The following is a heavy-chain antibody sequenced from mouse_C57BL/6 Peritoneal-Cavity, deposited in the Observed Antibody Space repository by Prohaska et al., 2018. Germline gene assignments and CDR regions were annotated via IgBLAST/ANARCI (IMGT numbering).Heavy chain of an antibody. J-gene: IGHJ4*01. Sequence: QVQLQQSGPELVKPGASVKISCKASGCSFTSYYIHWVKQRPGQGLEWIGWIYPGSGNTKYNEKFKGKATLTADTSSSTAYMQLSSLTSEYYAVYDCARGLGHYAMDYWGQGTSVTVSS. CDR1: GCSFTSYY. D-gene: IGHD4-1*01. V-gene: IGHV1-66*01. CDR2: IYPGSGNT. CDR3: ARGLGHYAMDY.